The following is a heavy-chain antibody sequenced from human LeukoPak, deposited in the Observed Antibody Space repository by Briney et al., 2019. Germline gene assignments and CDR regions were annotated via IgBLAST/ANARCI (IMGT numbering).Heavy chain of an antibody. CDR3: ARDAYYYDDGLASNFDY. CDR2: ISGYNGRT. J-gene: IGHJ4*02. CDR1: GGTFSSYA. D-gene: IGHD3-22*01. Sequence: ASVKVSCKASGGTFSSYAISWVRQAPGQGLEWMGWISGYNGRTNYAQKVQGRVTMTTDTSTSTAYMELRSLRSDDTAVYYCARDAYYYDDGLASNFDYWGQGALVTVSS. V-gene: IGHV1-18*01.